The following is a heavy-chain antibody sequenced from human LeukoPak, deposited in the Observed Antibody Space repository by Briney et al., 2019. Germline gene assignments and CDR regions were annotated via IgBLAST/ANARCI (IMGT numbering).Heavy chain of an antibody. Sequence: AASVKVSCKASGYTFTTYGISWVRQAPGQGLEWMGWISAYSGHTNYAQKLQGRVTMTTDASTTTAYMELRSLRSDDTAVYYCVRDGHRLYDYYYYMDVWGKGTTVTVSS. D-gene: IGHD2-2*02. V-gene: IGHV1-18*01. CDR2: ISAYSGHT. J-gene: IGHJ6*03. CDR1: GYTFTTYG. CDR3: VRDGHRLYDYYYYMDV.